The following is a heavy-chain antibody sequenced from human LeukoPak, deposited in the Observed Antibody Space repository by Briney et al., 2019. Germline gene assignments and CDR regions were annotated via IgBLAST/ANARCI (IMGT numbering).Heavy chain of an antibody. V-gene: IGHV3-15*01. CDR2: IKSKTDGGTT. Sequence: GGSLRLSCAASGFTFSNAWMSWVRQAPGKGLEWVGRIKSKTDGGTTDYAAPVKGRFTISKDDSKNTLYLQMNSLKTEDTAVYYCTKTNTYYYDSSGFFDYWGQGTLVTVSS. CDR1: GFTFSNAW. CDR3: TKTNTYYYDSSGFFDY. D-gene: IGHD3-22*01. J-gene: IGHJ4*02.